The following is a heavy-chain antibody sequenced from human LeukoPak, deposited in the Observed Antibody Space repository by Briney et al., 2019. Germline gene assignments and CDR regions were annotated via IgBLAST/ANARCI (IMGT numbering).Heavy chain of an antibody. CDR2: INYSGNS. Sequence: SETLSLTCIVSGGSISITTYYWGWMRQPPGKGLEWIGSINYSGNSYYNPSLRSRVTISVDTSKNQFSLKLSSVTAADTAVYYCVGGYYKYFQHWGQGTLVTVSS. J-gene: IGHJ1*01. D-gene: IGHD3-22*01. V-gene: IGHV4-39*07. CDR1: GGSISITTYY. CDR3: VGGYYKYFQH.